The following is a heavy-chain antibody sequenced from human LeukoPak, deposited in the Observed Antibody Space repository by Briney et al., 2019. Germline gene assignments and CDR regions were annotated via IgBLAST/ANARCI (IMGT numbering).Heavy chain of an antibody. V-gene: IGHV4-4*09. CDR1: GGSISSYY. Sequence: SETLSLTCTVSGGSISSYYWSWIRQPPGKGLEWIGYIYTSGSTNYNPSLKSRVTISVDTSKNQFSLKLSSVTAADTAVYYCARLYYDFWSGQEPNWFDPWGQGTLVTVSS. CDR3: ARLYYDFWSGQEPNWFDP. CDR2: IYTSGST. J-gene: IGHJ5*02. D-gene: IGHD3-3*01.